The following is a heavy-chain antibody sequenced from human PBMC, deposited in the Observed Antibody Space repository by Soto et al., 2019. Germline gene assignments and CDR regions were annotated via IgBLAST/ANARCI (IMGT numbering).Heavy chain of an antibody. D-gene: IGHD3-16*02. CDR1: GFTVSSNY. CDR2: IYSGGST. V-gene: IGHV3-53*04. CDR3: ARGGHYDYIWGSYRPLFDY. Sequence: PGGSLRLSCAASGFTVSSNYMSWVRQAPGKGLEWVSVIYSGGSTYYADSVKGRFTISRHNSKNTLYLQMNSLRAEDTAVYYCARGGHYDYIWGSYRPLFDYWGQGTLVTVSS. J-gene: IGHJ4*02.